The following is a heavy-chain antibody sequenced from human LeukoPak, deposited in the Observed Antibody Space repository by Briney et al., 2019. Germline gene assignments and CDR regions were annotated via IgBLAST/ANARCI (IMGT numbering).Heavy chain of an antibody. D-gene: IGHD3-22*01. CDR1: GFTFSSYA. CDR3: AKVGVPYYDSSAYFDY. V-gene: IGHV3-23*01. CDR2: ISGSGGST. Sequence: PGGSLRLSCAASGFTFSSYAMSWVRQAPGKGVEWVSAISGSGGSTYHADSVKGRFTISRDNSKNTLYLQMNSLRAEDTAVYYCAKVGVPYYDSSAYFDYWGQGTLVTVSS. J-gene: IGHJ4*02.